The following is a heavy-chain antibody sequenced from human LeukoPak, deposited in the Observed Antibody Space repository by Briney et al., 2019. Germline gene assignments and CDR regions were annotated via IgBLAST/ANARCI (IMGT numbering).Heavy chain of an antibody. Sequence: ASVKVSCKAPGYTFTSYYMYWVRQAPGQGLEWMGIINSSGGNTSYAQNFQGRVTMTRDTSARIVYMELRSLRSEDTAVYYCARENTYGYSYGMDVWGQGTTVTVSS. D-gene: IGHD3-22*01. V-gene: IGHV1-46*01. CDR1: GYTFTSYY. CDR2: INSSGGNT. J-gene: IGHJ6*02. CDR3: ARENTYGYSYGMDV.